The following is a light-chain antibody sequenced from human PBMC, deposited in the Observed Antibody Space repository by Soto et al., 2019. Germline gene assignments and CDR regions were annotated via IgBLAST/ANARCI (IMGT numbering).Light chain of an antibody. J-gene: IGLJ1*01. CDR1: SSYVGAYNY. CDR3: SSYTTSSTYV. Sequence: QSVLTQPASVSGYPGQSITISCTGASSYVGAYNYVAWCQQHPGKGPKLLIYDVSNRPSGFSSRFSGSKSGNTASLTISGLRAEDEADYFCSSYTTSSTYVFGTGTKVPVL. V-gene: IGLV2-14*01. CDR2: DVS.